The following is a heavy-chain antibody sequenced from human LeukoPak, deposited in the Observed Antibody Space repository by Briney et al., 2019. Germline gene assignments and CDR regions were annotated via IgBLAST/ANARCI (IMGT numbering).Heavy chain of an antibody. CDR2: ISGYNGNT. CDR3: ARDDNYGSGQPDD. V-gene: IGHV1-18*01. J-gene: IGHJ4*02. D-gene: IGHD3-10*01. Sequence: GASVKVSCKASGYSFTSNGMNWVRQAPGQGLEWMGWISGYNGNTNYAQKFQGRVTMTTDTSTSTVYMELRSLRSDDTAVYYCARDDNYGSGQPDDWGQGTLVTVSS. CDR1: GYSFTSNG.